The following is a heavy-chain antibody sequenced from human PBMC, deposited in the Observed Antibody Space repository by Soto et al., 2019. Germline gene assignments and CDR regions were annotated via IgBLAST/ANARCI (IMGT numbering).Heavy chain of an antibody. CDR2: ISAYNGNT. Sequence: ASVKVSCKASGYTFTSYGISWVRQAPGQGLEWMGWISAYNGNTNYAQKLQGRVTMTTDTSTSTAYMELRSLRSDDTAVYYCARVVKIFGVVIFDYWGQGTLVTVSS. CDR3: ARVVKIFGVVIFDY. CDR1: GYTFTSYG. J-gene: IGHJ4*02. D-gene: IGHD3-3*01. V-gene: IGHV1-18*01.